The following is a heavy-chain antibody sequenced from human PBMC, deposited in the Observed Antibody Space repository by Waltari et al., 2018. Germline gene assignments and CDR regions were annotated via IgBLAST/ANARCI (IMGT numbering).Heavy chain of an antibody. D-gene: IGHD3-16*02. Sequence: QVQLQESGPGLVKPSETLSLTCAVSGYSISSGYYWGWIRQPPGKGLEGIGSIYHSGSTYYNPSLKSRVTISVDTSKNQFSLKLSSVTAADTAVYYCARIGGREQTPLFDYIWGSYRSFDYWGQGTLVTVSS. CDR1: GYSISSGYY. CDR2: IYHSGST. V-gene: IGHV4-38-2*01. CDR3: ARIGGREQTPLFDYIWGSYRSFDY. J-gene: IGHJ4*02.